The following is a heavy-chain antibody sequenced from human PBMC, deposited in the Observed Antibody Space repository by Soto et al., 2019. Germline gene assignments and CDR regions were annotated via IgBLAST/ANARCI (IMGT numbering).Heavy chain of an antibody. D-gene: IGHD3-3*01. CDR3: ARDRYDFWSAYPDPYCYYGMDV. J-gene: IGHJ6*02. CDR1: GFTVSSNY. CDR2: IYSGGST. Sequence: GGSLRLSCAASGFTVSSNYMSWVRQAPGKWLEWVSVIYSGGSTYYADSVKGRFTISRDNSKNTLYLQMNSLRAEDSAVYYCARDRYDFWSAYPDPYCYYGMDVWVQGXTVTVYS. V-gene: IGHV3-53*01.